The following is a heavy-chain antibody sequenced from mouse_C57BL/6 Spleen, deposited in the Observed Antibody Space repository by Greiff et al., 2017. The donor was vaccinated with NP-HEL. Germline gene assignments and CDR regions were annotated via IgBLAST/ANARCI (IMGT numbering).Heavy chain of an antibody. CDR3: ARGGRGSTDSLDY. CDR2: INPSNGGT. J-gene: IGHJ2*01. CDR1: GYTFTSYW. V-gene: IGHV1-53*01. D-gene: IGHD1-1*01. Sequence: QVQLQQPGTELVKPGASVKLSCKASGYTFTSYWMHWVKQRPGQGLEWIGNINPSNGGTNYNEKFKSKATLTVDKSSSTAYMQLSSLTSEDSGVYYCARGGRGSTDSLDYWGQGTTLTVSS.